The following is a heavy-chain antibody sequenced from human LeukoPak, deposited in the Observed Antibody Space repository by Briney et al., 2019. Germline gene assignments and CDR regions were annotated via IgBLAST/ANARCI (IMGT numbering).Heavy chain of an antibody. J-gene: IGHJ5*02. Sequence: SETLSLTCTVSGYSISSGYYWGWIRQPPGKGLEWIGSIYHSGSTYYNPSLKSRVTISVDTSKNRFSLKLSSVTAADTAVYYCARESKVRTQKVPLNWFDPWGQGTLVTVSS. CDR3: ARESKVRTQKVPLNWFDP. CDR2: IYHSGST. D-gene: IGHD2-2*01. V-gene: IGHV4-38-2*02. CDR1: GYSISSGYY.